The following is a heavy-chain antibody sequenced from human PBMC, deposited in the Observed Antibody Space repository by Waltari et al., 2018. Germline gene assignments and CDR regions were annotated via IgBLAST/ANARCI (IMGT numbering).Heavy chain of an antibody. CDR1: GGSFSGYY. D-gene: IGHD3-16*02. V-gene: IGHV4-34*01. CDR3: ASSGYRYYYYYYYMDV. CDR2: INHSGST. J-gene: IGHJ6*03. Sequence: QVQLQQWGAGLLKPSETLSLTCAVYGGSFSGYYWSWIRQPPGKGLEWIGEINHSGSTNYNPSLKRRVTISVDTSKNQFSLKLSSVTAADTAVYYCASSGYRYYYYYYYMDVWGKGTTVTVSS.